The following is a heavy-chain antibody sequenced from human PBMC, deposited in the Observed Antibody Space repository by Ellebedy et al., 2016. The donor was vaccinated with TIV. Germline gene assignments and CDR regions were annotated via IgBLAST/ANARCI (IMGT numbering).Heavy chain of an antibody. CDR2: IIPIFGTA. V-gene: IGHV1-69*13. J-gene: IGHJ4*02. D-gene: IGHD3-10*01. CDR3: ASTPALWFGELFYYFDY. CDR1: GGTFSSYA. Sequence: AASVKVSCKASGGTFSSYAISWVRQAPGQGLEWMGGIIPIFGTANYAQKFQGRVTITADESTSTADMELSSLRSEDTAVYYCASTPALWFGELFYYFDYWGQGTLVTVSS.